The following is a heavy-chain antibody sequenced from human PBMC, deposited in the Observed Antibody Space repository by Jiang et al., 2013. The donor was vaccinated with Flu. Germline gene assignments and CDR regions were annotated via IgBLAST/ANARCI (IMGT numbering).Heavy chain of an antibody. J-gene: IGHJ4*02. CDR3: APSRCSSTSCYMWKWSDYFDY. D-gene: IGHD2-2*02. CDR1: GGTFSSYA. CDR2: IIPIFGTA. V-gene: IGHV1-69*06. Sequence: SGGTFSSYAISWVRQAPGQGLEWMGGIIPIFGTANYAQKFQGRVTITADKSTSTAYMELSSLRSEDTAVYYCAPSRCSSTSCYMWKWSDYFDYWGQGTLVTVSS.